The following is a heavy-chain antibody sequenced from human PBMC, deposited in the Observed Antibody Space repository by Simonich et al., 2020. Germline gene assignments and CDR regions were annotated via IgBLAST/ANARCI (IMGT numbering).Heavy chain of an antibody. CDR1: GGSISSYY. Sequence: QVQLQESGPGLVKPSETLSLTCTVSGGSISSYYWSWIRQPPGKGLEWIGYIYYSGSTNYNPSLKSRGTISVDTSKNQFSLKLSSVTAADTAVYYCARSLGYYYYNYGMDVWGQGTTVTVSS. J-gene: IGHJ6*02. V-gene: IGHV4-59*08. D-gene: IGHD1-26*01. CDR2: IYYSGST. CDR3: ARSLGYYYYNYGMDV.